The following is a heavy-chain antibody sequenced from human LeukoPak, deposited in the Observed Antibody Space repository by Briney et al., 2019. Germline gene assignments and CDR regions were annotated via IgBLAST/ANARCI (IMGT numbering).Heavy chain of an antibody. D-gene: IGHD6-19*01. Sequence: ASVQVSCQASGYTFTSYGISWVRQAPGQGLEWMGWISAYNGNTNYAQKLQGSGTTTTDTSTSTAYMELRSLRSDDTAVYYCARDPWGIAVAGTGGFVPWGQGTLVTVSS. CDR1: GYTFTSYG. CDR3: ARDPWGIAVAGTGGFVP. J-gene: IGHJ5*02. CDR2: ISAYNGNT. V-gene: IGHV1-18*01.